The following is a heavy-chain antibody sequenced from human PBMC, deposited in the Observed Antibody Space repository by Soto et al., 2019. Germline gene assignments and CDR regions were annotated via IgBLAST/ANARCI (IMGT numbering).Heavy chain of an antibody. V-gene: IGHV1-45*02. CDR3: ASPITMVRGVMQDAMDV. J-gene: IGHJ6*02. CDR2: ITPFNGNT. CDR1: GYTFTSYA. Sequence: SSVKVSCKASGYTFTSYAMHWVRQAPGQALEWMGWITPFNGNTNYAQKFQDRVTITRDRSMSTAYMELSSLRSEDTAMYYCASPITMVRGVMQDAMDVWGQGTTVTVSS. D-gene: IGHD3-10*01.